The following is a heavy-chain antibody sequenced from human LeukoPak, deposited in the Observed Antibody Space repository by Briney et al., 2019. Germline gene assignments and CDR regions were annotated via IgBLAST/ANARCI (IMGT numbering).Heavy chain of an antibody. Sequence: PGGSLIRFSGAVGFIPFSNLLRQWRQAPGKGLEWVANVKQDGSEKYYVDSVKGRFTISRDNAKNSLSLQMNSLRAEDTAVYYSASASAVAGTGDCWGQGTLVTVSS. CDR2: VKQDGSEK. D-gene: IGHD6-19*01. J-gene: IGHJ4*02. CDR1: GFIPFSNL. CDR3: ASASAVAGTGDC. V-gene: IGHV3-7*01.